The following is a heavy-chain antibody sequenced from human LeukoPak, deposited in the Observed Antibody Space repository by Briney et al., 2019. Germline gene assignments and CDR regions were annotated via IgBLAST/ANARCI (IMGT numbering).Heavy chain of an antibody. V-gene: IGHV4-34*01. Sequence: SETLSLTCAVYGGSFSGYYWSWIRQSPVKGLEWIGEINHSGGTNYNPSLKSRVTMSVDTSQNHFYLKLSSVTAADTAVYYCARQGSGSSYYYYTFPYWGQGTLVTVSS. D-gene: IGHD1-26*01. CDR1: GGSFSGYY. CDR2: INHSGGT. J-gene: IGHJ4*02. CDR3: ARQGSGSSYYYYTFPY.